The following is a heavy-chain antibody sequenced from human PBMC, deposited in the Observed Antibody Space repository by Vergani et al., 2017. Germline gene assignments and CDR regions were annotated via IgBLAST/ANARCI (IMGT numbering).Heavy chain of an antibody. Sequence: EVQLLESGGGLVQPGGSLRLSCAASGFTFSSYAMSWVRQAPGKGREWVSAISGSGGSTYYADSVKGRFTISRDKSKNTLYLQMNSLRAEDTAVYYCAKAGRDVAGTWDYWGQGTLVTVSS. D-gene: IGHD6-19*01. CDR2: ISGSGGST. V-gene: IGHV3-23*01. J-gene: IGHJ4*02. CDR3: AKAGRDVAGTWDY. CDR1: GFTFSSYA.